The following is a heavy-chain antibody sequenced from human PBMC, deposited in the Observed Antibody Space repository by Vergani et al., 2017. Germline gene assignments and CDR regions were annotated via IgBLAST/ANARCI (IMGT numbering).Heavy chain of an antibody. V-gene: IGHV4-34*01. CDR3: ARGGGDIVVVPGGKRTALDI. J-gene: IGHJ3*02. CDR1: GGSFSGYY. Sequence: QVQLQQWGAGLLKPSETLSLTCAVYGGSFSGYYWSWIRQPPGKGLEWIGEINHSGSTNYNPSLKSRVTISVDTSKNQFSLKLSSVTAADTAVYYCARGGGDIVVVPGGKRTALDIWGQGTMVTVSS. CDR2: INHSGST. D-gene: IGHD2-2*01.